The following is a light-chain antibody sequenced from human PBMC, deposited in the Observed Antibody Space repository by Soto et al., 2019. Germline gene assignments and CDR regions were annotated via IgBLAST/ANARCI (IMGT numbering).Light chain of an antibody. V-gene: IGLV2-14*01. J-gene: IGLJ1*01. CDR2: EVS. CDR1: NVDVGGYNY. Sequence: QSVLTQPASVSGSPGQSITISCTGTNVDVGGYNYVSWYQHHPGKAPKLLIFEVSNRPSGVSNRFSGSKSGNTASLTISGPQSEDEAHYYCASYTIKTTYVFGSGTKVTVL. CDR3: ASYTIKTTYV.